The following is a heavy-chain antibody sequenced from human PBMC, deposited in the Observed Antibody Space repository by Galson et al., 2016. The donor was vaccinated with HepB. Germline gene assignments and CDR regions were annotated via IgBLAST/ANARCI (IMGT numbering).Heavy chain of an antibody. V-gene: IGHV4-34*01. Sequence: SETLSLTCAVPGGSFSGYYWAWIRQPPGKGLQWIGQTDYSGGTDYNPSLKPRISMSIDTSKNHFPLNMDPVTAAASGTYYCARAGVRFLAWLSNEFDYWGQGIVVSVST. CDR3: ARAGVRFLAWLSNEFDY. J-gene: IGHJ4*02. CDR1: GGSFSGYY. CDR2: TDYSGGT. D-gene: IGHD3-3*01.